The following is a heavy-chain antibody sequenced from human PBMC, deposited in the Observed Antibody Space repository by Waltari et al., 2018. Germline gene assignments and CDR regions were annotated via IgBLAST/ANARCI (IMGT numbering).Heavy chain of an antibody. CDR2: INPDGSGE. V-gene: IGHV3-7*01. CDR3: ARDPAFSAFDF. CDR1: GFSFSGSW. J-gene: IGHJ3*01. Sequence: EVQLLESGGGLVQPGGSLRLSCAASGFSFSGSWMTWVRQAPGKGLEWVAEINPDGSGEYYVDSVNGRFTISRDNTKNSLYLQMNSLRPDDTAVYFCARDPAFSAFDFWGQGTVVTVSS.